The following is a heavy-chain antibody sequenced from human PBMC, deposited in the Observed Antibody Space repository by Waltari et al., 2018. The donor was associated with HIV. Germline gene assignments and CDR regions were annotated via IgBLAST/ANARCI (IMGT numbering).Heavy chain of an antibody. CDR2: IHHSGST. CDR3: ARARLVSRGQYCSTTSCLPHYYYYYGMDV. CDR1: GGSFSGSY. J-gene: IGHJ6*02. Sequence: QVQLRQWGAGLLKPSETLSLTCAVYGGSFSGSYWSWIRQPPGKGLEWIGEIHHSGSTNYHPSLESRVTISVDKSKNQFSQKLTSVTAADTAVCYCARARLVSRGQYCSTTSCLPHYYYYYGMDVWGQGTTVTVSS. V-gene: IGHV4-34*01. D-gene: IGHD2-2*01.